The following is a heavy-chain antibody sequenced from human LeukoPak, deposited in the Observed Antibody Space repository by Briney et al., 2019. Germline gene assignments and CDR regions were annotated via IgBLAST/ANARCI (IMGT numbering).Heavy chain of an antibody. V-gene: IGHV4-59*01. D-gene: IGHD3-22*01. J-gene: IGHJ5*02. CDR3: ARESHYYDSSGYYIRWFDP. Sequence: SETLSLTCAVYGGSFSGYYWSWIRQPPGKGLEWIGYIYYSGSTNYNPSLKSRVTISVDTSKNQFSLKLSSVTAADTAVYYCARESHYYDSSGYYIRWFDPWGQGTLVTVSS. CDR2: IYYSGST. CDR1: GGSFSGYY.